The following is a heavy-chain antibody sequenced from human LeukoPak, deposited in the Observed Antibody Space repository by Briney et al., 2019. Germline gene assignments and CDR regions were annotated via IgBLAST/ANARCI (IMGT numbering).Heavy chain of an antibody. CDR2: IKSKTDGGTT. Sequence: GGSLRLSCAASGFTFSNAWMSWVRQAPGKGLEWVGRIKSKTDGGTTDYAAPVKGRFTISRDDSKNTLYLQMNSLKTEDTAVYYCTTVDTRMAAGDPYYYYGMVVWGQGTTVTVSS. J-gene: IGHJ6*02. D-gene: IGHD6-13*01. CDR1: GFTFSNAW. V-gene: IGHV3-15*01. CDR3: TTVDTRMAAGDPYYYYGMVV.